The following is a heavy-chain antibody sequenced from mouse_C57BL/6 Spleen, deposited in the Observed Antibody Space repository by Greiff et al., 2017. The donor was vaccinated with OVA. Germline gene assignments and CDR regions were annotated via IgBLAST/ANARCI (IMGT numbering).Heavy chain of an antibody. Sequence: VQLQQPGAELVMPGASVKLSCNASGYTFTSYWMHWVKQRPGQGLEWIGEFDPYDSYTNYNQKFKGKSTLTVDKSSSTAYMQLSSLTSEDSAVYYCARDYGSSYGYWGQGTTLTVSS. V-gene: IGHV1-69*01. CDR2: FDPYDSYT. D-gene: IGHD1-1*01. J-gene: IGHJ2*01. CDR1: GYTFTSYW. CDR3: ARDYGSSYGY.